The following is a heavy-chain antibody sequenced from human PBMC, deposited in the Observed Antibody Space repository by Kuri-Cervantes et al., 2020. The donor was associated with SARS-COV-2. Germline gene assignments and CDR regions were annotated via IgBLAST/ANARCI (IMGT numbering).Heavy chain of an antibody. CDR1: GFTFSNYA. D-gene: IGHD3-10*01. J-gene: IGHJ4*02. V-gene: IGHV3-23*01. CDR2: ISGSGGST. CDR3: AKDLGHYGSGSDAFGY. Sequence: GESLKSSCAASGFTFSNYAVSWVRQAPGKGLEWVSLISGSGGSTYYADSVKGRFTISRDNSKNTLYLQINSLRAEDTAVYYCAKDLGHYGSGSDAFGYWGQGTLVTVSS.